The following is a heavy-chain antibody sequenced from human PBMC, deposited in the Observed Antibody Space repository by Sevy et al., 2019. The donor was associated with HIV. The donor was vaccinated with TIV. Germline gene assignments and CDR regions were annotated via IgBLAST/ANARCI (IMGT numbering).Heavy chain of an antibody. CDR2: INPNSGGT. CDR3: AREYCSGGSCYSGLYYYGMDV. CDR1: GYTFTGYY. Sequence: ASVKVSCKASGYTFTGYYMHWVRQAPGQGLEWMGWINPNSGGTNYAQKFQGRVTMTRDTSISTAYMELSRLRSDDTAVYYCAREYCSGGSCYSGLYYYGMDVWRQGTTVTVSS. V-gene: IGHV1-2*02. J-gene: IGHJ6*02. D-gene: IGHD2-15*01.